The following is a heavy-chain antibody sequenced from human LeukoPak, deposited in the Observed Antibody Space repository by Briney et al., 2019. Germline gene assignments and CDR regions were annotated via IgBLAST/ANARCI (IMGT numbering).Heavy chain of an antibody. CDR2: ISYDGSNK. CDR1: GFTFSSYA. D-gene: IGHD4-23*01. CDR3: ARGSTVVTPFMLN. Sequence: GGSLRLSCAASGFTFSSYAMHWVRQAPGKGLEWVAVISYDGSNKYYADSVKGRFTISRDNSKNTLYLQMNSLRAEDTAVYYCARGSTVVTPFMLNWGQGTLVTVSS. V-gene: IGHV3-30-3*01. J-gene: IGHJ4*02.